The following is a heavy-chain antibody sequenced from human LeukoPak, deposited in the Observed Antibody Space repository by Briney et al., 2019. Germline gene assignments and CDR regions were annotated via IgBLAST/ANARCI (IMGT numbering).Heavy chain of an antibody. J-gene: IGHJ4*02. CDR3: ARDFTRGVIRFFDY. Sequence: SETPSLTCTVSGGSISSYYWSWIRQPPGKGLEWIGYMDYSGSTNYNPSLKSRVTISVDTSKNQFSLKLSSVTAADTAVYYCARDFTRGVIRFFDYWGQGTLVTVSS. D-gene: IGHD3-10*01. CDR2: MDYSGST. CDR1: GGSISSYY. V-gene: IGHV4-59*01.